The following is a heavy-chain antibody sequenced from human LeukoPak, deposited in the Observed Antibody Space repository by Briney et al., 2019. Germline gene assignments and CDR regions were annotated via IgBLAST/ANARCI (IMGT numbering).Heavy chain of an antibody. D-gene: IGHD3-22*01. V-gene: IGHV4-4*02. CDR2: IYHSGST. Sequence: PSETLSLTCAVPGGSLSSSNWWSWVRQPPGQGLEWIGEIYHSGSTNYNPSLKSRVTISVDKTKNQFSLKLSSVTAADTAVYYCARLYYYDSSGYGNWGQGTLVTVSS. J-gene: IGHJ4*02. CDR1: GGSLSSSNW. CDR3: ARLYYYDSSGYGN.